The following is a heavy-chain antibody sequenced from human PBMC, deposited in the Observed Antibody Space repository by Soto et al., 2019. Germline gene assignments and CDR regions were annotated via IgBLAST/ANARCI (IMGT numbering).Heavy chain of an antibody. CDR3: ARGAGDATYYYYFYGMDV. D-gene: IGHD2-21*02. CDR2: IYDTATT. J-gene: IGHJ6*02. CDR1: GGSMISYY. Sequence: SETLSLTCTVSGGSMISYYWSWIRRPPGRGLEWIGFIYDTATTNYNPSLKSRLTISIDTSKNQFSLRLTSVTAADTAVYYCARGAGDATYYYYFYGMDVWGQGTTVTVSS. V-gene: IGHV4-59*01.